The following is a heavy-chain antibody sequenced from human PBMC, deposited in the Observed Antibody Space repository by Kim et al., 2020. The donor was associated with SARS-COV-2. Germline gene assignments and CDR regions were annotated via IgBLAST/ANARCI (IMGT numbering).Heavy chain of an antibody. CDR3: ARDSGRITIFGVVIGEGYYGMDV. V-gene: IGHV3-21*01. CDR1: GFTFSSYS. Sequence: GGSLRLSCAASGFTFSSYSMNWVRQAPGKGLEWVSSISSSSSYIYYADSVKGRFTISRDNAKNSLYLQMNSLRAEDTAVYYCARDSGRITIFGVVIGEGYYGMDVWGQGTTVTVSS. D-gene: IGHD3-3*01. CDR2: ISSSSSYI. J-gene: IGHJ6*02.